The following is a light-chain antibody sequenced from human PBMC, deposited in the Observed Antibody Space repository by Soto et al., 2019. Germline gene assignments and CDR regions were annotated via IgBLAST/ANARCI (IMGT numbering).Light chain of an antibody. V-gene: IGKV1-39*01. CDR1: QSISTY. Sequence: DIQMTQSPSSLSASVGDRVTITCRASQSISTYLNWFQQKPGQAPKLLIYGASSLQSGVPSRFRGSGSGTDFTLTITSLQPEDFATYYCQQSYTTPWTFGQGTKVDVK. CDR3: QQSYTTPWT. CDR2: GAS. J-gene: IGKJ1*01.